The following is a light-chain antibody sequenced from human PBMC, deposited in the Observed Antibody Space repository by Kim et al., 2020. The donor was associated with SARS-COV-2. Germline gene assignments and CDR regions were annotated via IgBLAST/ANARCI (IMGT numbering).Light chain of an antibody. CDR3: SSYASSSTVV. CDR1: SSDIGVYNS. J-gene: IGLJ2*01. V-gene: IGLV2-14*03. Sequence: QSALTQPASVTASPGQSITISCTGTSSDIGVYNSVSWYQQHPGKAPKLMIYDVNNRPSGVSNRFSGSKSGNTASLTISGLQAEDEADYYCSSYASSSTVVFGGGTKLTVL. CDR2: DVN.